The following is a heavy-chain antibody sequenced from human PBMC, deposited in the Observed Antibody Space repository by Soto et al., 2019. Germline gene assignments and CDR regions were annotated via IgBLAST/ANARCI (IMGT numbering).Heavy chain of an antibody. CDR2: FDPEDGET. CDR3: ATGQYQLPYYNWFDP. D-gene: IGHD2-2*01. Sequence: GASVKVSCKVSGHTLAELSMHWVRQAPGKGLEWMGGFDPEDGETIYAQKFQGRVTMTEDTSTDTAYMELSSLRSEDTAVYYCATGQYQLPYYNWFDPWGQGTLVTVSS. J-gene: IGHJ5*02. CDR1: GHTLAELS. V-gene: IGHV1-24*01.